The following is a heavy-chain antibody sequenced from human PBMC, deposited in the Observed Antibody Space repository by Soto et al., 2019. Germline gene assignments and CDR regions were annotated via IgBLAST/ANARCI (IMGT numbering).Heavy chain of an antibody. CDR3: ARGQVVAAQH. V-gene: IGHV4-30-2*01. CDR2: IYHSGST. CDR1: GGSISSGGYS. J-gene: IGHJ4*02. D-gene: IGHD2-15*01. Sequence: QLQLQESGSGLVKPSQTLSLTCAVSGGSISSGGYSWSWIRQPPGKGLEWIGYIYHSGSTYYNPSLXGXAXIXXDRSKNQCSLKLSSVTAADTAVYYCARGQVVAAQHWGQGTLVTVSS.